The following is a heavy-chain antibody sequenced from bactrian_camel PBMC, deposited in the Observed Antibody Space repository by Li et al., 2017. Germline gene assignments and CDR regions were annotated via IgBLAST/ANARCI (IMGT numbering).Heavy chain of an antibody. D-gene: IGHD5*01. J-gene: IGHJ4*01. CDR2: INSGGTST. CDR1: GFTFSDYG. CDR3: VDQREAGWPTSDDY. Sequence: VQLVESGGGLVQPGGSLRLSCAASGFTFSDYGISWIRLSPGKGLERVSSINSGGTSTYCADSVKGRFTISRDNAKNTLYLQMDSLNTDDAAVYYCVDQREAGWPTSDDYRSQGTQVTVS. V-gene: IGHV3S40*01.